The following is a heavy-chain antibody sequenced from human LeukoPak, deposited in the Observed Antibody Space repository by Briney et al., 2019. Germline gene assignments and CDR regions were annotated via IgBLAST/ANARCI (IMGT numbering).Heavy chain of an antibody. CDR3: ARVRYCGGDCDSDKKWAFDI. CDR2: INPNSGGT. V-gene: IGHV1-2*06. Sequence: ASVKVSCKASGYTFTGYYMHWVRQAPGQGLEWMGRINPNSGGTNYAQKFQGRVTMTRDTSISTAYMELSRLRSDDTAVYYCARVRYCGGDCDSDKKWAFDIWGQGTTVTVSS. CDR1: GYTFTGYY. D-gene: IGHD2-21*02. J-gene: IGHJ3*02.